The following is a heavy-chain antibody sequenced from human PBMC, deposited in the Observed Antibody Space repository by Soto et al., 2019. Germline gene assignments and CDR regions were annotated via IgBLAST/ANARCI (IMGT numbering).Heavy chain of an antibody. V-gene: IGHV1-69*02. CDR1: GGTFSSYT. CDR2: IIPTLGIA. J-gene: IGHJ6*03. Sequence: ASVKVSCKASGGTFSSYTISWVRQAPGQGLEWMGRIIPTLGIANYAQKFQGRVTITADKSTSTAYMELSSLRSEDTAVYYCASDSGGYYYYMDVWGKGTTVTVSS. CDR3: ASDSGGYYYYMDV. D-gene: IGHD3-22*01.